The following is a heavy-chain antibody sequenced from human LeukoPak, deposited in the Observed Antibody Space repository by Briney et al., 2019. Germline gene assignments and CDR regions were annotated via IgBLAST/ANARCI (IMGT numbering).Heavy chain of an antibody. CDR3: ARDRSSAFDY. J-gene: IGHJ4*02. Sequence: GGSLRLSCAASGFTFSSYAMHWVRQAPGKGLEWVAIMSYDGSNKYYTDSVKGRFTISRDNSKNTLYLQMNSLRAEDSAVYYCARDRSSAFDYWGQGTLVTVSS. CDR2: MSYDGSNK. V-gene: IGHV3-30*04. CDR1: GFTFSSYA.